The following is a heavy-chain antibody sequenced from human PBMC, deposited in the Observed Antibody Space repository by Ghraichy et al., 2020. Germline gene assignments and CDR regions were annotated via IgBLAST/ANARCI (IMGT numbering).Heavy chain of an antibody. Sequence: SETLSLTCTVSGGSISSYYWSWIRQSPGKGLEWIGYIYYSGSTNYNPSLKSRVTISVDTSKNKFSLKLSSVTAADTAVYYCARDGARENGMDVWGQGTTVTVSS. CDR3: ARDGARENGMDV. D-gene: IGHD4/OR15-4a*01. CDR2: IYYSGST. J-gene: IGHJ6*02. CDR1: GGSISSYY. V-gene: IGHV4-59*01.